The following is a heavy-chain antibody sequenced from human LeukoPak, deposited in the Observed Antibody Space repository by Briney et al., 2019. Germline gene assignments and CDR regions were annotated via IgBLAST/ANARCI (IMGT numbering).Heavy chain of an antibody. Sequence: GGSLRLSCAASGFTFSSYAMHWVRQAPGKGLEWVAVISYDGSNKYYADSMKGRFTISRDNSKNTVYLQMNSLRAEDTAVYYCARDQEWAAAVNTFDYWGQGTLVTVSS. CDR3: ARDQEWAAAVNTFDY. J-gene: IGHJ4*02. CDR2: ISYDGSNK. CDR1: GFTFSSYA. D-gene: IGHD6-13*01. V-gene: IGHV3-30*04.